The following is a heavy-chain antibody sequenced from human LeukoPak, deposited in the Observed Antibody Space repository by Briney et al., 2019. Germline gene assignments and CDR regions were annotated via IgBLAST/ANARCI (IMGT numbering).Heavy chain of an antibody. J-gene: IGHJ4*02. Sequence: GGSLRLSCAASGFTFSSYSMNWVRQAPGKGLEWVSYISSSSTIYYADSVKGRFTISRDNAKNSLYLQMNSLRAEDTAVYYCARERYYDFWSGYYSRSDFDYWGQGTLVTVSS. CDR2: ISSSSTI. CDR3: ARERYYDFWSGYYSRSDFDY. D-gene: IGHD3-3*01. V-gene: IGHV3-48*01. CDR1: GFTFSSYS.